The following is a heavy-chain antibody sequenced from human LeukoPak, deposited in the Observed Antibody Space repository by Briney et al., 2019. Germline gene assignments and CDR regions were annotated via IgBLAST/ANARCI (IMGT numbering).Heavy chain of an antibody. CDR2: IY. CDR1: GYSFTTYW. CDR3: ARRGLEWGSGSYHDH. D-gene: IGHD3-10*01. V-gene: IGHV5-51*01. J-gene: IGHJ4*02. Sequence: GESLKISCRGSGYSFTTYWIGWVRQMPGKGLEWMGIIYSPSFQGQVTISADKSISTAYLQWSSLKASDTAMYYCARRGLEWGSGSYHDHWGQGTPVTVSS.